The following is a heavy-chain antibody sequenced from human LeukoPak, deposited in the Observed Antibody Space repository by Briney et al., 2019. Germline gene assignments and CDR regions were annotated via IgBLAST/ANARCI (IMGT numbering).Heavy chain of an antibody. CDR2: TSSSSSYI. D-gene: IGHD3-3*01. Sequence: GGSLRLSCAASGFTFSSYSMNWVRQAPGKGLEWVSSTSSSSSYIYYADSVKGRFTISRDDAKNSLYLQMNSLRAEDTAVYYCANFQTGVIRPFEHWGREPLVTVSS. J-gene: IGHJ1*01. CDR1: GFTFSSYS. CDR3: ANFQTGVIRPFEH. V-gene: IGHV3-21*01.